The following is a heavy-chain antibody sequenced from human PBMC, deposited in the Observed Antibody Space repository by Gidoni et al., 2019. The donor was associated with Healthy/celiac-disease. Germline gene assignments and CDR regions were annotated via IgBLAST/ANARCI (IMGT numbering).Heavy chain of an antibody. J-gene: IGHJ4*02. D-gene: IGHD2-2*02. CDR1: GYTFTGYY. CDR3: ARGAPAYCSSTSCYNLRPFDY. Sequence: QVQLVQSGAEVKKPGASVKVSCKASGYTFTGYYMHWVRQAPGQGLEWMGWINPNSGGTNYAQKFQGRVTMTRDTSISTAYMELSRLRSDDTAVYYCARGAPAYCSSTSCYNLRPFDYWGQGTLVTVSS. V-gene: IGHV1-2*02. CDR2: INPNSGGT.